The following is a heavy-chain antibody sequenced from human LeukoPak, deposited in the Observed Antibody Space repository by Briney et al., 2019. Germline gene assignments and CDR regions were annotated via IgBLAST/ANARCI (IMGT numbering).Heavy chain of an antibody. D-gene: IGHD4-23*01. CDR3: ARVRGTFTGHSDY. J-gene: IGHJ4*02. Sequence: SETLSLTCTVSGGSISSYYWSWIRQPPGKGLEWIGYIYYSGSTNYNPSLKSRVTISVDTSKNQFSLKLSSVTAADTAVYYCARVRGTFTGHSDYWGQGTLVTVSS. CDR2: IYYSGST. CDR1: GGSISSYY. V-gene: IGHV4-59*08.